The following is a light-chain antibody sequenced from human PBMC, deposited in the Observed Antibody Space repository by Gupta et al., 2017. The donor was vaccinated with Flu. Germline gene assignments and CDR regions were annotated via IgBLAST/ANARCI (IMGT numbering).Light chain of an antibody. CDR2: WAS. J-gene: IGKJ4*01. CDR1: QGVLYSSNNKNF. V-gene: IGKV4-1*01. CDR3: QQYYSTPLT. Sequence: DIVMTQSPDSLAVSLGERATINCKSSQGVLYSSNNKNFLAWYQQKAGQPPKLLIYWASTRESGVPDRFSGSGSGTDFTLTISSLQAEDVAVYYCQQYYSTPLTFGGGTKVEIK.